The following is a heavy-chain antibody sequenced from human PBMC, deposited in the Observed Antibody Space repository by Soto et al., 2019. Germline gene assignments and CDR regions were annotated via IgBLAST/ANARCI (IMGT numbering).Heavy chain of an antibody. CDR1: GGSISSVGYY. CDR2: IYYSGNT. J-gene: IGHJ4*02. Sequence: TLSLTCTVSGGSISSVGYYWSWVRQYPGKGLEWIGYIYYSGNTYYNPSLKSRVTISVDTSKNQFSLRLTSVAAADTAVYYCVRENSGDGYNYFDSWGKGALVTVSS. CDR3: VRENSGDGYNYFDS. V-gene: IGHV4-31*03. D-gene: IGHD5-12*01.